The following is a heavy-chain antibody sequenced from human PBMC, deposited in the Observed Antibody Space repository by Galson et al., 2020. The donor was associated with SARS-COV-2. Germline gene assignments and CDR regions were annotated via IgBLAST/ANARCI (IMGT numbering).Heavy chain of an antibody. J-gene: IGHJ2*01. V-gene: IGHV3-7*01. CDR3: ARGALTGRYFDL. Sequence: QAGGSLRLSCAASGFTFSTYWMSWVRQAPGKGLERVANIKGDGSEKYYVDSVKGRFTISRDNAENSLYLQMISLRAEDTAVFYCARGALTGRYFDLWGRGTLVTVSS. CDR2: IKGDGSEK. CDR1: GFTFSTYW. D-gene: IGHD1-26*01.